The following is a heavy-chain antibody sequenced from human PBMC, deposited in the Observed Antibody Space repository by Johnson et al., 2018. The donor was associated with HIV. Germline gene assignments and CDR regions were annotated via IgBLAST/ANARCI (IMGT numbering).Heavy chain of an antibody. D-gene: IGHD3-3*01. CDR1: GFTVSSNY. Sequence: VQLVESGGGLVQPGGSRRLSCAASGFTVSSNYMSWVRQAPGKGLEWVSVIYSGGSTYYAHSVKGRFTISRDNSKNTLYLQMNSLRSDDTAVYYCARVRDYNFWSGYYTGLPSENDAFEIWGQGTMVTVAS. J-gene: IGHJ3*02. CDR2: IYSGGST. CDR3: ARVRDYNFWSGYYTGLPSENDAFEI. V-gene: IGHV3-66*02.